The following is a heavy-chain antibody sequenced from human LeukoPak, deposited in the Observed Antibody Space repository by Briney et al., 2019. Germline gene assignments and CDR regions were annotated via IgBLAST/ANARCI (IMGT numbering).Heavy chain of an antibody. V-gene: IGHV3-23*01. CDR1: GFSFSDYA. Sequence: GGSLRLSCAASGFSFSDYAMIWVRQAPGKGLEWVSAVSGGGGSRFYADSVKGRFTISRDNSKNTQFLQMTSLRADDTVVYYCAKSGSYPGGYYYYMDVWGKGTTVTVSS. CDR2: VSGGGGSR. CDR3: AKSGSYPGGYYYYMDV. D-gene: IGHD1-26*01. J-gene: IGHJ6*03.